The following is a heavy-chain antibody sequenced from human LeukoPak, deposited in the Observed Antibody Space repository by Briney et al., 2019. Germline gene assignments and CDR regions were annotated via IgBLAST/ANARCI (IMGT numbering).Heavy chain of an antibody. CDR1: GGSISSYY. Sequence: PSETLSLTCTVAGGSISSYYWSWIRQPPGKGLEWIGYIYYSGSTNYNPSLKSRVTISVDTSKNQFSLKLSSVTAADTAVYYCARVNLFIGYFAYWGQGTLVTVSS. V-gene: IGHV4-59*01. CDR3: ARVNLFIGYFAY. D-gene: IGHD2-15*01. J-gene: IGHJ4*02. CDR2: IYYSGST.